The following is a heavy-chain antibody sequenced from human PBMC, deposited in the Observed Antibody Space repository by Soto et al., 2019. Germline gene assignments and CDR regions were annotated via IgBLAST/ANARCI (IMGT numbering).Heavy chain of an antibody. J-gene: IGHJ4*02. CDR3: ARAWSPGVDY. D-gene: IGHD3-3*01. V-gene: IGHV3-11*01. CDR1: GFTFSDYY. CDR2: ISSSGSTI. Sequence: PGGSLRLSCAASGFTFSDYYMSWIRQAPGKGLEWVAYISSSGSTIYYTDSVKGRFTMSRDNAKNSLYLQMNSLRAEDTAMYYCARAWSPGVDYWGQGILVTVYS.